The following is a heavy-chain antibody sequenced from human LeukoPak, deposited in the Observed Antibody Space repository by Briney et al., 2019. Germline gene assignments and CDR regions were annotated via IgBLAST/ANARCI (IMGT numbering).Heavy chain of an antibody. CDR3: VSQQLAPP. D-gene: IGHD5-24*01. CDR2: IKEDGSIE. CDR1: GFAFSNYW. V-gene: IGHV3-7*01. J-gene: IGHJ5*02. Sequence: PGGSLRLSCAASGFAFSNYWMSWVRQAPGKGLEWVANIKEDGSIEDYVDSVKGRFTVSRDNAKNSLYLQMNSPRVEDTAVYYCVSQQLAPPWGQGTLVTVSS.